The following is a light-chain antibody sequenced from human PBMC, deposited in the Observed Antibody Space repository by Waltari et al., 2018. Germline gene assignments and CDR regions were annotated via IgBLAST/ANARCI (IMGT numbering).Light chain of an antibody. CDR2: EVD. V-gene: IGLV2-14*03. CDR3: SSYTTSSTWV. J-gene: IGLJ3*02. Sequence: QSALTQPASVSGSPGQSITISCIGTSSDIGRYNYVSWYQQHPGKGPKLFLYEVDNPPSGVSERFSGSKSGNTASLTISGLQTDDAANYYCSSYTTSSTWVFGGGTQLTVL. CDR1: SSDIGRYNY.